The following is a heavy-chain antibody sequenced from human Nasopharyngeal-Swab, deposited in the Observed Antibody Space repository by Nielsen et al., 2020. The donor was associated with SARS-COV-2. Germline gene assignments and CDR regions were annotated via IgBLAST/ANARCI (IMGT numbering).Heavy chain of an antibody. CDR1: GGSISSSNW. CDR3: ARDAGIAAAGNYPLDY. Sequence: GSLRLSCAVSGGSISSSNWWSWVRQPPGKGLEWIGEIYHSGSTNHNPSLKSRVTISVDKSKNQFSLKLSSVTAADTAVYYCARDAGIAAAGNYPLDYWGQGTLVTVSS. V-gene: IGHV4-4*02. D-gene: IGHD6-13*01. J-gene: IGHJ4*02. CDR2: IYHSGST.